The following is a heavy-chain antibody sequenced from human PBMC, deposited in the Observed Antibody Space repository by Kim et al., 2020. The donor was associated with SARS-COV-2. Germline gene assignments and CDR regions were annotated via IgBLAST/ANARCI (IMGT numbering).Heavy chain of an antibody. J-gene: IGHJ4*02. D-gene: IGHD2-21*01. Sequence: GGSLRLSCAASGFTFSSYAMHWVRQAPGKGLEWVAVISYDGSNKYYADSVKGRFTISRDNSKNTLYLQMNSLRAEDTAVYYCARGRSLHKAFDYWGQGTL. CDR2: ISYDGSNK. CDR1: GFTFSSYA. V-gene: IGHV3-30-3*01. CDR3: ARGRSLHKAFDY.